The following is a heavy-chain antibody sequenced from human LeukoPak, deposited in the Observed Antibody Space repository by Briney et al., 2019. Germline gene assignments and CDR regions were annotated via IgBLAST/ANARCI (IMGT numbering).Heavy chain of an antibody. V-gene: IGHV1-18*01. Sequence: ASVMVSCRASGYSFTTYGISWVRQAPGQGLEGMGWINSNNGDTNYAGKVQGRVTMTTDTSTSTAYMELRSLRSDDTAVYYCARALGFDAALPNVDWYFDLWGRGTLVTVSS. CDR3: ARALGFDAALPNVDWYFDL. J-gene: IGHJ2*01. CDR2: INSNNGDT. CDR1: GYSFTTYG. D-gene: IGHD1-26*01.